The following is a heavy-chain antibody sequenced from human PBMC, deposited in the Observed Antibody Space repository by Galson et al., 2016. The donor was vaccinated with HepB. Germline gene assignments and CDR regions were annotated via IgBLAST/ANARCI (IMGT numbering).Heavy chain of an antibody. J-gene: IGHJ4*02. CDR3: ARVLGGTSTGYFDL. V-gene: IGHV3-33*01. D-gene: IGHD1-1*01. CDR2: IWYDGSNK. CDR1: GLTFSSYG. Sequence: SLRLSCAASGLTFSSYGMHWVRQAPGKGLEWVALIWYDGSNKYYADSVKGRFTISRDNSKNTLYLQMNSLRAEDTDVYYCARVLGGTSTGYFDLWGQGTLVTVSS.